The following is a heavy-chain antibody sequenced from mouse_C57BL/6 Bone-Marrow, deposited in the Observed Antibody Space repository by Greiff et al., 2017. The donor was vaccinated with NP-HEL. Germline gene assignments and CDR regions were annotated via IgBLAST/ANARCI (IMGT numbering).Heavy chain of an antibody. CDR2: SRNKANDYTT. D-gene: IGHD1-1*01. CDR1: GFTFSDFY. Sequence: EVQVVESGGGLVQPGGSLRLSCATSGFTFSDFYMEWVRQPPGKRLEWIAASRNKANDYTTEYSASVKGRFIVSRDTSQSILYLQMNALRAEDTAIYYCARDYYGSSYWYFDGWGAGTTVTVSS. J-gene: IGHJ1*01. CDR3: ARDYYGSSYWYFDG. V-gene: IGHV7-1*02.